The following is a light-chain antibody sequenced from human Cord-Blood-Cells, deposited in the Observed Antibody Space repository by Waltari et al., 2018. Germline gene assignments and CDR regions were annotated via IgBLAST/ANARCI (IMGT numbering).Light chain of an antibody. CDR3: QQYGSPRGYT. V-gene: IGKV3-20*01. Sequence: EIVLTQSPGTLSLSPGERATLSCRASQSVSSSYLAWDQQKPGQAPRLLIYGASSRATGIPDRFSGSGSGTDFTLTISRLEPEDFAVYYCQQYGSPRGYTFGQGTKLEIK. CDR1: QSVSSSY. CDR2: GAS. J-gene: IGKJ2*01.